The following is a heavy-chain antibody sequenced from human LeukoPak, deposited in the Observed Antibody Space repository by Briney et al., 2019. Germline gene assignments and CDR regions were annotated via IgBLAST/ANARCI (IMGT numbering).Heavy chain of an antibody. D-gene: IGHD3-3*01. CDR3: ARAAPTYYDFWSGSDNWFDP. Sequence: SETLSLTCTVSGGSISIYYWSWIRQPPGKGLEWIGYIYYSGSTNYNPSLKSRVTISVDTSKNQFSLKLSSVTAADTAVYYCARAAPTYYDFWSGSDNWFDPWGQGTLVTVSS. J-gene: IGHJ5*02. CDR2: IYYSGST. CDR1: GGSISIYY. V-gene: IGHV4-59*01.